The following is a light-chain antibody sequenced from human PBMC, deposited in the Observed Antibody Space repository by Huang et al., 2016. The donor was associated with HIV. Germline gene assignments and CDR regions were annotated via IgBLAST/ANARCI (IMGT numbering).Light chain of an antibody. CDR2: YAS. J-gene: IGKJ2*01. CDR3: HQSGSLPYT. CDR1: QNIGNS. V-gene: IGKV6-21*02. Sequence: EIVLTQSPDFQSVTPKEKITITCRASQNIGNSLHWYQQKPDQSPQLLIKYASQTIAGVPSRFSGSGSGTEFTRTLNTPEAGDAATYYCHQSGSLPYTFGQGTKLEIK.